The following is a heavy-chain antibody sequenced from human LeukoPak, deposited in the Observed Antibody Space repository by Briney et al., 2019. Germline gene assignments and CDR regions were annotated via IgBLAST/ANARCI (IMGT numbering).Heavy chain of an antibody. CDR1: GYTFTSYD. Sequence: ASVKVSCKASGYTFTSYDINWVRQATGQGLEWMGWMNPNSGNTGYAQKCQGRVTMTRNTSISTAYMELSSLRSEDTAVYYCARGTFGELLLDYWGQGTLVTVSS. CDR2: MNPNSGNT. J-gene: IGHJ4*02. CDR3: ARGTFGELLLDY. V-gene: IGHV1-8*01. D-gene: IGHD3-10*01.